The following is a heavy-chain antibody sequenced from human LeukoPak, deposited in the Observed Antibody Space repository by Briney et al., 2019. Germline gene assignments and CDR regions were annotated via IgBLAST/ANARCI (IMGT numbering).Heavy chain of an antibody. Sequence: GGSLRLSCAASGFTFSSYAMHWVRQAPGKGLEYVSAISSNGGSTYYANSVKGRFTISRDNAKNSLYLQMNSLRAEDTAVYYCARHSSWTMVRGNFDYWGQGTLVTVSS. CDR3: ARHSSWTMVRGNFDY. CDR2: ISSNGGST. D-gene: IGHD3-10*01. J-gene: IGHJ4*02. V-gene: IGHV3-64*01. CDR1: GFTFSSYA.